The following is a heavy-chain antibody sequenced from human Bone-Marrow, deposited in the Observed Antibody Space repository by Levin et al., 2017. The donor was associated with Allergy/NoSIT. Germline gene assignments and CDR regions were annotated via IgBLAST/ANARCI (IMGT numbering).Heavy chain of an antibody. J-gene: IGHJ6*02. Sequence: SETLSLTCAVSGGSISSNTWWSWVRQPPEKGLEWIGEVSHSGSTHYNPSLQSRVTISVEKSKNHFSLSLSSVTAADTAAYYCASRPIYSGSNLYYYGMDVWGQGTTVTVSS. CDR1: GGSISSNTW. D-gene: IGHD2-15*01. V-gene: IGHV4-4*02. CDR3: ASRPIYSGSNLYYYGMDV. CDR2: VSHSGST.